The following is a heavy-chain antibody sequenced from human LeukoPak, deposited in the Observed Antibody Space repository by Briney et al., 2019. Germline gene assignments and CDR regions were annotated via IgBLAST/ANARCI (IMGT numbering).Heavy chain of an antibody. D-gene: IGHD3-10*01. J-gene: IGHJ6*03. V-gene: IGHV4-39*01. CDR1: GGSISSSHYY. Sequence: SETLSLTCAVSGGSISSSHYYWGWIRQPPGKGLEWIGTIYYSGTTYYNPSLESRVTISEDMSKNQFSLTLRSVTAADTAVYFCAGQISDYYYYYIDVWGKGTAVTVSS. CDR2: IYYSGTT. CDR3: AGQISDYYYYYIDV.